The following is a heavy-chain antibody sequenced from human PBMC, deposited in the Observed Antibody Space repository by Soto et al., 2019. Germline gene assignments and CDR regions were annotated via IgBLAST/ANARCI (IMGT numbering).Heavy chain of an antibody. D-gene: IGHD6-13*01. J-gene: IGHJ6*02. V-gene: IGHV1-69*12. CDR3: ARSLYSSSWYHSGNSYYYYGMDV. CDR2: IIAFSDIV. CDR1: GGTFGIYA. Sequence: QVQLVQSGAEVEKPGSSVKVSCKASGGTFGIYAITWVRQAPGQGLEWMGGIIAFSDIVNYTQKLQGRVTITADESTSTAYLDLSSLRSDDTAVYYCARSLYSSSWYHSGNSYYYYGMDVWGQGTTVTVSS.